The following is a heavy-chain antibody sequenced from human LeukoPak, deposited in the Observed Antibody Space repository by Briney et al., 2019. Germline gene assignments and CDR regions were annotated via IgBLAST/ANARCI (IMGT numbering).Heavy chain of an antibody. D-gene: IGHD1-20*01. J-gene: IGHJ4*02. CDR3: ARDRSVYEDNSRHDF. CDR2: IKQDGSER. V-gene: IGHV3-7*01. CDR1: GFTFSGHW. Sequence: GGSLRLSCAASGFTFSGHWISWLRQSPGKGLEWVATIKQDGSERYHVDSVRGRFTISRDKAKNSLFLQMNSLTVEDTAVYYCARDRSVYEDNSRHDFWGQGTLVTVSS.